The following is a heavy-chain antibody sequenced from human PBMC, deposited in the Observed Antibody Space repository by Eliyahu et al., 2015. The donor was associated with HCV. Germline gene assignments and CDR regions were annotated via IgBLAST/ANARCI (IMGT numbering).Heavy chain of an antibody. CDR2: INAVSGKT. J-gene: IGHJ4*02. Sequence: QVQLVQSGAEVTKXGASVKXSCKTSXXXFRTSSMHWVRQAPGQSLEWXGWINAVSGKTKYSQKFQGRVTITRDTSATTVYMDLSSLTSADTAVYYCARDRVGTIVTGPTLYFDYWGQGTLVTVSS. CDR1: XXXFRTSS. V-gene: IGHV1-3*01. D-gene: IGHD1/OR15-1a*01. CDR3: ARDRVGTIVTGPTLYFDY.